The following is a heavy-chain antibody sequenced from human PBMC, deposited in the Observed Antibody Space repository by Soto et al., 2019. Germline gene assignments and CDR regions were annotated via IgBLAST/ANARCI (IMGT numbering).Heavy chain of an antibody. CDR3: ARDPQIFDH. Sequence: GXSVKVSCKASCYTFTSYGISWVRQAPGQXXXXXXGXRXXXGNXXSEXXXXXXVKXXXXXXXSKAYMELRRLRSHDTAVYYCARDPQIFDHWGQGTLVTVYS. V-gene: IGHV1-18*04. J-gene: IGHJ4*02. CDR2: XRXXXGNX. CDR1: CYTFTSYG.